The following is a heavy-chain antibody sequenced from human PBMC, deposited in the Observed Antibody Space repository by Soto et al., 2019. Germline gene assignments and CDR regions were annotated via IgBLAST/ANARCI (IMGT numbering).Heavy chain of an antibody. CDR2: INHSGST. J-gene: IGHJ4*02. D-gene: IGHD6-13*01. V-gene: IGHV4-34*01. Sequence: TSETLSLTCAVYGGAFSGYYWSWIRQPPGKGLEWIGEINHSGSTNYNPSLKSRVTISVDTSKNQFSLKLSSVTAADTAVYYCARDQGSSWYDYWGQGTLVTVSS. CDR3: ARDQGSSWYDY. CDR1: GGAFSGYY.